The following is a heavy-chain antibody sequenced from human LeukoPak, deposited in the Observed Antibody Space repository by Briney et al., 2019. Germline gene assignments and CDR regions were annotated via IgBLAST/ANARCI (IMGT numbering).Heavy chain of an antibody. CDR1: GGSFSGYY. CDR3: ARGVEMPTAPF. Sequence: SETLSLTCAVYGGSFSGYYWGWIRQRPGKGLEWSGEINRSGSTNSKQSLRSGVTISVETFKNQFSLRISSVTAAHTAVYYCARGVEMPTAPF. V-gene: IGHV4-34*01. J-gene: IGHJ3*01. CDR2: INRSGST. D-gene: IGHD5-24*01.